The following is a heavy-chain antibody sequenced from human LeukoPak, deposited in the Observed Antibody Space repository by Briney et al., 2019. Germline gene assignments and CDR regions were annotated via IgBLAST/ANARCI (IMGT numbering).Heavy chain of an antibody. CDR3: ARIRIPGCYFDL. Sequence: GGSLRLSCAASGFTFSSYEMNWVRQAPGKGLEWVSYISSSGSTIYYADSVKGRFTISRDNAKNSLYLQMNSLRAEDTAVYYCARIRIPGCYFDLWGRGTLVTVSS. J-gene: IGHJ2*01. V-gene: IGHV3-48*03. D-gene: IGHD2-2*01. CDR2: ISSSGSTI. CDR1: GFTFSSYE.